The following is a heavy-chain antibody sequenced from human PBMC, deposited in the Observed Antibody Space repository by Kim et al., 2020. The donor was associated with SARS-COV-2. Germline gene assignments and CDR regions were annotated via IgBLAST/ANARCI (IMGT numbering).Heavy chain of an antibody. J-gene: IGHJ4*01. CDR3: AKDSLSGSSYGIFDY. Sequence: GGSLRLSCAASGFTFTTYAMSWVRQAPGKGLDWVSTISHSGDITYYADSVKGRLPIFCVFAQFIMSCRGDGVRAHVVSLYYCAKDSLSGSSYGIFDYWG. CDR2: ISHSGDIT. V-gene: IGHV3-23*01. D-gene: IGHD5-18*01. CDR1: GFTFTTYA.